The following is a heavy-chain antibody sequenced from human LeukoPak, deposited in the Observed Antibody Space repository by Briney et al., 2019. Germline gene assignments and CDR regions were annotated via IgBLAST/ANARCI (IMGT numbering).Heavy chain of an antibody. CDR3: ARGRGGWPNYYFDF. V-gene: IGHV3-20*04. Sequence: PGGPLRLPCAASGFTFDDYGMNWVRQAPGKGLEWVSGIKWNGDSTGYADYVKGRFTISRDNAKNSLYLQVNSLRAEDTALYYCARGRGGWPNYYFDFWGQGNLVTVSS. CDR2: IKWNGDST. CDR1: GFTFDDYG. J-gene: IGHJ4*02. D-gene: IGHD1-26*01.